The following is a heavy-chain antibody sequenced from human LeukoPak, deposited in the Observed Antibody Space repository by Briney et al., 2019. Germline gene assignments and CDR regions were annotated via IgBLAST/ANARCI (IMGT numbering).Heavy chain of an antibody. Sequence: PGGSLRLSCAASGFTFSSYGMHWVRQAPGKGLEWVAVIWYDGSNKYYADSVKGRFTISSDNSKNTLYPQMNSLRAEDTAVYYCAKLYGTYPGWFDHWGQGTLVTVSS. J-gene: IGHJ5*02. D-gene: IGHD4-17*01. CDR1: GFTFSSYG. CDR2: IWYDGSNK. V-gene: IGHV3-33*06. CDR3: AKLYGTYPGWFDH.